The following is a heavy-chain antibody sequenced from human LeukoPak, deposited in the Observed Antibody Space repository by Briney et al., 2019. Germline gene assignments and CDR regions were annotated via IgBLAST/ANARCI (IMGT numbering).Heavy chain of an antibody. V-gene: IGHV3-66*01. J-gene: IGHJ4*02. CDR2: IYSGGST. Sequence: GGSLRLSCAASGFTVSSNYMSWVRQAPGKGLEWVSVIYSGGSTYYADSVKGRFTISRDNSKNTLYLQMNSLRAEDTAVYYCARASTYYDSSGCFDYWGQGTLVTVSS. CDR3: ARASTYYDSSGCFDY. D-gene: IGHD3-22*01. CDR1: GFTVSSNY.